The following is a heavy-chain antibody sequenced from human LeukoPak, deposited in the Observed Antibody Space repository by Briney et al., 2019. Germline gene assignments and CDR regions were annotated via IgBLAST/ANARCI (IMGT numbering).Heavy chain of an antibody. Sequence: SETLSLTCAVYGGSFSGYYWSWIRQPPGKGLEWIGEINHSGSTNYNPSLKSRVTISVDTSKNQFSLKLSSVTAADTAVYYCARMYSSSWYFNWFDPWGQGSLVTVSS. D-gene: IGHD6-13*01. CDR1: GGSFSGYY. V-gene: IGHV4-34*01. CDR3: ARMYSSSWYFNWFDP. CDR2: INHSGST. J-gene: IGHJ5*02.